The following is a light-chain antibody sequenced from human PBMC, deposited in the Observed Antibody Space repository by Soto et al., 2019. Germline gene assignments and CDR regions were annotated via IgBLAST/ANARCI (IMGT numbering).Light chain of an antibody. CDR2: RDS. CDR3: QAWDSNTVV. Sequence: SYELTQPPSVSVSPGQTASISCSGHKLGDKYVSWHQQKPGQSPVVVIYRDSKRPSGIPERISGSNSDNSATLTISGTQAMDEAVYYCQAWDSNTVVFGGGTKVTVL. J-gene: IGLJ2*01. V-gene: IGLV3-1*01. CDR1: KLGDKY.